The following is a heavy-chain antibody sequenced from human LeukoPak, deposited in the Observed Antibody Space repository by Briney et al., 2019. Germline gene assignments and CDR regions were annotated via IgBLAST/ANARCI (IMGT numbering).Heavy chain of an antibody. CDR2: ISRSSSKI. Sequence: GGSVKVSCPASGCTFSSYSMNWVRQAPGQGLEWVASISRSSSKIYYADSVKGRFTTSRHNAKNSAYLEMNSLRAEDTAVYYCARDDRSSWCDFWFDPWGQGTLVT. J-gene: IGHJ5*02. CDR1: GCTFSSYS. D-gene: IGHD6-13*01. V-gene: IGHV3-21*01. CDR3: ARDDRSSWCDFWFDP.